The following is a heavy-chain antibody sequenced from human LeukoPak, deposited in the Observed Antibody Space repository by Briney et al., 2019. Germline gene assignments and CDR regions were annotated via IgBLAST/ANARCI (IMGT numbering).Heavy chain of an antibody. Sequence: GGSLRLSCAASGFTFSTYAMHWVRQAPGKGPEWVAFIWHDGSNKYYSDSVKGRFAISRDNSKNTIYLQLNSLRADDTALYYCARGGDTAETAFDYWGQGTLVTVSS. CDR3: ARGGDTAETAFDY. J-gene: IGHJ4*02. CDR2: IWHDGSNK. CDR1: GFTFSTYA. V-gene: IGHV3-33*01. D-gene: IGHD2-21*02.